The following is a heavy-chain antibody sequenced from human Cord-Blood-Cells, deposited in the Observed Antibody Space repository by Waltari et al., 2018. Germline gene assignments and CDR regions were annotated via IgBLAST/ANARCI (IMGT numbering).Heavy chain of an antibody. CDR3: AKGGSYYDSSGYPDAFDI. V-gene: IGHV3-23*01. Sequence: EVQLLESGGGLVQPGGSLRLSCAASGFTFSSYAMSWVRQAPGKGLEWVAAISGSGGSTYYAESVKGRFTIARDNSKNTLYLQMNSLRAEDTAVYYCAKGGSYYDSSGYPDAFDIWGQGTMVTVSS. CDR1: GFTFSSYA. CDR2: ISGSGGST. D-gene: IGHD3-22*01. J-gene: IGHJ3*02.